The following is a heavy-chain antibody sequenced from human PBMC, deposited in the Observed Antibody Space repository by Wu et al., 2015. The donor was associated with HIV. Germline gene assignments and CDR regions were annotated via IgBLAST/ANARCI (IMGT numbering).Heavy chain of an antibody. Sequence: QVQLVQSGAEVKKPGASVKVSCKASGYTFTSYGISWVRQAPGQGLEWMGWISAYNGNTNYAQKLQGRVTMTTDTFTSTAYMELRSLKSDDTAVYYCARDPKDRSTYNPLYGLDVWGQGTTVIVSS. V-gene: IGHV1-18*01. CDR2: ISAYNGNT. J-gene: IGHJ6*02. D-gene: IGHD2-15*01. CDR1: GYTFTSYG. CDR3: ARDPKDRSTYNPLYGLDV.